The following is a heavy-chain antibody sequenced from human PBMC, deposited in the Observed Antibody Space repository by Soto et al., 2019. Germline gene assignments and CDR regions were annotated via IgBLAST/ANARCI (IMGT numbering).Heavy chain of an antibody. Sequence: PSETLSLTCAVYGGSFSGYYWSWIRQPPGKGLEWIGEINHSGSTNYNPSLKSRVTISVDTSKNQFSLKLSSVTAADTAVYYCARRRGGYSYGSRLYYYGMDVWGKGTTVT. V-gene: IGHV4-34*01. J-gene: IGHJ6*04. CDR1: GGSFSGYY. CDR3: ARRRGGYSYGSRLYYYGMDV. CDR2: INHSGST. D-gene: IGHD5-18*01.